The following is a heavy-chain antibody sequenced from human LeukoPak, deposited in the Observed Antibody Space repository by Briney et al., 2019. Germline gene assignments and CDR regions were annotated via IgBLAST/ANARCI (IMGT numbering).Heavy chain of an antibody. CDR1: GFTFSSYA. J-gene: IGHJ4*02. V-gene: IGHV3-23*01. Sequence: GGSLRLSCAASGFTFSSYAMSWVRQAPGKGLEWVSAISRSGGSTYYADSVKGRFTISRDNSKNTLYLQMNSLRAEDTAVYYCAKGWYSASCYDYWGQGTLVTVSS. CDR3: AKGWYSASCYDY. D-gene: IGHD2-2*01. CDR2: ISRSGGST.